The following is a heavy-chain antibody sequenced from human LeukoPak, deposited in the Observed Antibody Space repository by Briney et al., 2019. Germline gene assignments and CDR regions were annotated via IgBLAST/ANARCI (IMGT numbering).Heavy chain of an antibody. CDR1: GFTFSNAW. D-gene: IGHD1-26*01. CDR3: ARSGGELRAHFDY. Sequence: GGSLRLSCAASGFTFSNAWMNWVRQAPGKGLEWVGRIKNKFDGGTIDYAAPVKGRFTISRDNAKNSLYLQMNSLRAEDTAVYYCARSGGELRAHFDYWGQGTLVTVSS. J-gene: IGHJ4*02. CDR2: IKNKFDGGTI. V-gene: IGHV3-15*07.